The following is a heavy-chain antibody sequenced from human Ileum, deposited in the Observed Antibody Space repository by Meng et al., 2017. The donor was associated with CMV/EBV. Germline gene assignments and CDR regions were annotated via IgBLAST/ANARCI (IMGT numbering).Heavy chain of an antibody. CDR1: FNFGSYS. CDR2: ISSSSSYI. J-gene: IGHJ5*02. V-gene: IGHV3-21*01. CDR3: ARDGLVVPAADNWFDP. D-gene: IGHD2-2*01. Sequence: FNFGSYSMHWVRQAPGKGLEWVSSISSSSSYIYYADSVKGRFTISRDNAKNSLYLQMNSLRAEDTAVYYCARDGLVVPAADNWFDPWGQGTLVTVSS.